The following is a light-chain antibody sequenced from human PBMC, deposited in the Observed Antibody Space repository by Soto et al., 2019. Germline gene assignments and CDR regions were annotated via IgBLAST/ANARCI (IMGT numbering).Light chain of an antibody. CDR1: QDINKW. V-gene: IGKV1-12*01. J-gene: IGKJ4*01. CDR2: SAS. CDR3: QQANTFALT. Sequence: DLQMPQSPSSVSASVGDSVTITCRASQDINKWLAWYQQKPGTAPKLLIYSASSLYTGVPSRFSGSGSGTDFTLTISSLQPEDFATYYCQQANTFALTVGGGTKVDIK.